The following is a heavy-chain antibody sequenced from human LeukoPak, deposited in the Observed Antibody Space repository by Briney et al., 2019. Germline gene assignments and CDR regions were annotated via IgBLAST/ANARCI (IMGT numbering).Heavy chain of an antibody. D-gene: IGHD2-21*02. CDR3: ARQRLVVTAHDY. CDR1: GFTFSSYV. V-gene: IGHV3-23*01. CDR2: ITTSGGST. Sequence: GGTLRLSCAASGFTFSSYVMSWVRQAPGRGLEWVSTITTSGGSTYYADSVKGRFTISRDNSKNTLYLQMNSLRAEDTAVYYCARQRLVVTAHDYWGQGTLVTVSS. J-gene: IGHJ4*02.